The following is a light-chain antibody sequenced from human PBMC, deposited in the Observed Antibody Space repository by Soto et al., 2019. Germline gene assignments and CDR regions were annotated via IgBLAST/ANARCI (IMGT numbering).Light chain of an antibody. CDR2: SNN. V-gene: IGLV1-44*01. CDR3: AAWDDSLNGDV. CDR1: SSNIGSNT. Sequence: QSVLTQPPSASGTPGQRVTISCSGSSSNIGSNTVNWYQQLPGTAPKLLIYSNNQRPSGVPDRFSGSKSGTSASLAISGLQSEDEADYYCAAWDDSLNGDVFGTGTKFTVL. J-gene: IGLJ1*01.